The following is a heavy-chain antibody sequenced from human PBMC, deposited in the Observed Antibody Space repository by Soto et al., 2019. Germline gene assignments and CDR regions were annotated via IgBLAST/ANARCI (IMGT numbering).Heavy chain of an antibody. J-gene: IGHJ4*02. D-gene: IGHD6-19*01. Sequence: QVQLVQSGAEVKKPGASVKVSCKASGYTFTSYAMHWVRQAPGQRLEWMGWINAGNGNTKYSQKFQGRVTITRDTSASTAYMELSSLRSEDTAVYYCARDGTIAVAYETGKLLGYWGQGTLVTVSS. V-gene: IGHV1-3*01. CDR3: ARDGTIAVAYETGKLLGY. CDR1: GYTFTSYA. CDR2: INAGNGNT.